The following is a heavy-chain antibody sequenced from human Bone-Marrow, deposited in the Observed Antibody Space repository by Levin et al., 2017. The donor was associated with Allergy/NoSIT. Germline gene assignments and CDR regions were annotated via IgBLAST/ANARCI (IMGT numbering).Heavy chain of an antibody. CDR1: GFTFSDYS. D-gene: IGHD4-23*01. Sequence: GGSLRLSCVASGFTFSDYSMNWVRQAPGKGLEWVAHFSGTSRTTYYAESVKGRFTISRDNAENSLYLQMNSLRVEDTAVYYCAREVGGQDGGNSADWYFDLWGRGTLVTVSS. J-gene: IGHJ2*01. CDR3: AREVGGQDGGNSADWYFDL. CDR2: FSGTSRTT. V-gene: IGHV3-48*01.